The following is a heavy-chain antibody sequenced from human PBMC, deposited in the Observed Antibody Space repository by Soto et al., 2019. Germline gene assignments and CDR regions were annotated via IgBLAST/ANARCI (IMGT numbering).Heavy chain of an antibody. CDR3: VRDSGTFHIDY. J-gene: IGHJ4*02. Sequence: EVHLVESRGDLVQPGGSLRLSCVASGFTFSSHWMTWVRQAPGKGLEWVANIKEDGSDIYYADSVKGRFTISRDNAKKSLYLQMNSLRAEDTAVYYCVRDSGTFHIDYWGQGTLVTVSS. V-gene: IGHV3-7*04. D-gene: IGHD1-26*01. CDR1: GFTFSSHW. CDR2: IKEDGSDI.